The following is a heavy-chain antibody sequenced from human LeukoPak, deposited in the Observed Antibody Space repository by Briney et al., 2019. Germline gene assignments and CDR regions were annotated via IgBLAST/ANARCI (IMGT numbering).Heavy chain of an antibody. D-gene: IGHD4-11*01. CDR3: ARGDKYSNYDAFDI. Sequence: ASVKVSCKASGYTLTDYYMHWVRQAPGQGLEWMGWMNPNSGNTGYAQKFQGRVTMTRNTSISAAYMELSSLRSEDTAVYYCARGDKYSNYDAFDIWGQGTMVTVSS. CDR2: MNPNSGNT. V-gene: IGHV1-8*02. J-gene: IGHJ3*02. CDR1: GYTLTDYY.